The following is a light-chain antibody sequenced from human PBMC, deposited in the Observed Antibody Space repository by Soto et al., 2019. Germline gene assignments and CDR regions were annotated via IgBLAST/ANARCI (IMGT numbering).Light chain of an antibody. J-gene: IGKJ5*01. V-gene: IGKV3-20*01. CDR2: GAS. Sequence: EIVLTQSPGTLSLSPGERATLSCRASQSISSSYLAWYQQKPGQAPRLLIYGASSRASGFPNRFSGSGSGTHFTLTISRLEPEDFAVYYCQHYGSSLSITFGQGTRLEIK. CDR1: QSISSSY. CDR3: QHYGSSLSIT.